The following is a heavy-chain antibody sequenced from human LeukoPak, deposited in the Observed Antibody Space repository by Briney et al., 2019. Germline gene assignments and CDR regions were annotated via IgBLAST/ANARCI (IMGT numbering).Heavy chain of an antibody. CDR3: AECSSTSCYFGNILNMAFDI. CDR2: IIPIFGTA. Sequence: SVKVSRKASGGTFSSYAISWVRQAPGQGLEWMGGIIPIFGTANYAQKFQGRVTITADESTSTAYMELSSLRSEDTAVYYCAECSSTSCYFGNILNMAFDIWGQGTMVTVSS. V-gene: IGHV1-69*13. D-gene: IGHD2-2*01. J-gene: IGHJ3*02. CDR1: GGTFSSYA.